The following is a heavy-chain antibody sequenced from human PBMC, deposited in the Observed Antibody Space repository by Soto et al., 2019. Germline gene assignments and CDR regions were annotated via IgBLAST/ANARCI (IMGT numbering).Heavy chain of an antibody. CDR2: IYYSGST. J-gene: IGHJ5*02. D-gene: IGHD6-6*01. V-gene: IGHV4-39*01. CDR3: ARHVGSSFWFDP. Sequence: SETLSLTCTVSGGSISSSSYYWGWIRQPPGKGLEWIGSIYYSGSTYYNPYLKSRVTISVDTSKNQFSLKLSSVTAADTAVYYCARHVGSSFWFDPWGHGTLVTVSS. CDR1: GGSISSSSYY.